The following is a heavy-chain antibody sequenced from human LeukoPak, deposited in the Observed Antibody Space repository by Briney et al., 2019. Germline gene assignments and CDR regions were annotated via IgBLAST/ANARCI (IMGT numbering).Heavy chain of an antibody. D-gene: IGHD2-2*02. J-gene: IGHJ3*02. CDR2: ISSSSSTI. V-gene: IGHV3-48*01. CDR3: ARDVGYCSSTSCYNDAFDI. Sequence: GGSLRLXCAASGFTFRYYAMNWVRQAPGKGLEWVSYISSSSSTIYYADSVKGRFTISRDNAKNSLYLQMNSLRAEDTAVYYCARDVGYCSSTSCYNDAFDIWGQGTMVTVSS. CDR1: GFTFRYYA.